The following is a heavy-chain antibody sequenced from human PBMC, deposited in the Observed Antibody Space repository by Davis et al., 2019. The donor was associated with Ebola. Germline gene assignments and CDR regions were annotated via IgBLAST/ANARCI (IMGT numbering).Heavy chain of an antibody. CDR1: GFTFDDYA. J-gene: IGHJ4*02. D-gene: IGHD1-26*01. Sequence: PGGSLRLSCAASGFTFDDYAMHWVRQAPGKGLEWVSGISWNSGSIGYADSVKGRFTISRDNAKNSLYLQMNSLRAEDTALYYCAKVKVGAGYFDYWGQGTLVTVSS. CDR3: AKVKVGAGYFDY. V-gene: IGHV3-9*01. CDR2: ISWNSGSI.